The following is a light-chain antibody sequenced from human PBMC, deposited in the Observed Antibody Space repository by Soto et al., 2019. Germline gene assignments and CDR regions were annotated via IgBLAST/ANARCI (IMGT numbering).Light chain of an antibody. V-gene: IGKV3-20*01. J-gene: IGKJ4*01. CDR3: QQYGGSPRVT. CDR1: QSVSSNY. Sequence: EIVLTQSPGTLSLSPGERVTLSCRASQSVSSNYLAWYQQKPGQAPRLLIYSASSRATGIPDRFRGSGSGTDFTLTINSLEPEDFSVFYCQQYGGSPRVTFGGGTKVEIK. CDR2: SAS.